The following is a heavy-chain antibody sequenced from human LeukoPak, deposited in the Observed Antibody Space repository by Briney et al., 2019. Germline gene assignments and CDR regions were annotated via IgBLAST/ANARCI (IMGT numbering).Heavy chain of an antibody. CDR2: IYYSGST. Sequence: SETLSLTCTVSGGSISSYYWSWIQQPPGKGLEWIGYIYYSGSTNYNPSLKSRVTISVDTSKNQFSLKLSSVTAADTAVYYCARVNEDYFDYWGQGTLVTVSS. CDR1: GGSISSYY. J-gene: IGHJ4*02. V-gene: IGHV4-59*01. CDR3: ARVNEDYFDY.